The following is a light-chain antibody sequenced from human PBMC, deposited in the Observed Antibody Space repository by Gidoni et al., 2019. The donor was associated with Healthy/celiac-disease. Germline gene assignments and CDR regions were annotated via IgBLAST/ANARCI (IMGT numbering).Light chain of an antibody. CDR1: QSVSSSY. J-gene: IGKJ1*01. Sequence: ASQSVSSSYLAWYQQKPGQAPRLLIYGASSRATGIPDRSSGSGSGTDFTLTISRLEPEDFAVYYCQQYGSSPWTFGQGTKVEIK. V-gene: IGKV3-20*01. CDR3: QQYGSSPWT. CDR2: GAS.